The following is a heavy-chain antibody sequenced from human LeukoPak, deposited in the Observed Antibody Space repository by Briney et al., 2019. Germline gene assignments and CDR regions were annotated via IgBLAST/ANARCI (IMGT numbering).Heavy chain of an antibody. D-gene: IGHD2-2*01. J-gene: IGHJ6*02. CDR1: GYTLTELS. V-gene: IGHV1-24*01. CDR2: FHPEDGET. Sequence: ASVKVSCKVSGYTLTELSMHWVRQAPGKGLEWMGGFHPEDGETIYAQKFQGRVTMTEDTSTDTAYMELNSLRSDDTAVYYCATDPGEIVPAAKGPRGDYCYGMDVWGQGTTVTVSS. CDR3: ATDPGEIVPAAKGPRGDYCYGMDV.